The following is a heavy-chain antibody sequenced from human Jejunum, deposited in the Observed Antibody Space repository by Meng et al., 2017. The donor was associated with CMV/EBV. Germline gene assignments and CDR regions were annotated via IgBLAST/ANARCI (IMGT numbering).Heavy chain of an antibody. J-gene: IGHJ6*02. CDR1: GFIFRNTW. CDR2: IKSKSDGAKT. V-gene: IGHV3-15*05. Sequence: SGFIFRNTWMTWVRQVPGKGLEWLGRIKSKSDGAKTDYPAPLKGRVTISREDSRNTLYLEMNALTTEDTGVYYCATSGLNYYGIDVWGQGTTVTVSS. D-gene: IGHD3/OR15-3a*01. CDR3: ATSGLNYYGIDV.